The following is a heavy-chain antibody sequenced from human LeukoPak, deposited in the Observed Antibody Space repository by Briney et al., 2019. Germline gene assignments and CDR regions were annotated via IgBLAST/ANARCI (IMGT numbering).Heavy chain of an antibody. D-gene: IGHD4-17*01. CDR3: ASDRYGDFEDY. V-gene: IGHV4-30-4*08. CDR1: GGSINTANYY. CDR2: ISYSGTP. Sequence: SQTLSLTCNVSGGSINTANYYWTWIRQPPGKGLEWIRYISYSGTPYYNPSLNSRVTISLDTSKNQFSLILNSVTAADTAMYYCASDRYGDFEDYWGQGTLVTVSS. J-gene: IGHJ4*02.